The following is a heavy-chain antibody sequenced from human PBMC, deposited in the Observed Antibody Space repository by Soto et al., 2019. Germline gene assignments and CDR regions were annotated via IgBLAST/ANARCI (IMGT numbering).Heavy chain of an antibody. D-gene: IGHD2-15*01. Sequence: ASVKVSCKASGYNFISYGISWLRQAPGQGVEWMGWISVYKGNTNYAQKFQGRVTMTTDTSTNTAYMELRSLRSDDTAVYYCARGPLGEVMVAAHPTGNWFDPWGQGTLVTVSS. CDR1: GYNFISYG. J-gene: IGHJ5*02. CDR3: ARGPLGEVMVAAHPTGNWFDP. V-gene: IGHV1-18*04. CDR2: ISVYKGNT.